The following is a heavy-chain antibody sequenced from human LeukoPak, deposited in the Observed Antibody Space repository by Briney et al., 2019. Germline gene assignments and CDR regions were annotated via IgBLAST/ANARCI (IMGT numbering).Heavy chain of an antibody. D-gene: IGHD6-13*01. CDR2: ISSSSSTI. Sequence: TGGSLRPSCAASGFTFSSYSMNWVRQAPGKGLEWVSYISSSSSTIYYADSVKGRFTISRDNAKNSLYLQMNSLRAEDTAVYYCARDLASGSWYGYYYYYMDVWGKGTTVTVSS. V-gene: IGHV3-48*04. CDR3: ARDLASGSWYGYYYYYMDV. CDR1: GFTFSSYS. J-gene: IGHJ6*03.